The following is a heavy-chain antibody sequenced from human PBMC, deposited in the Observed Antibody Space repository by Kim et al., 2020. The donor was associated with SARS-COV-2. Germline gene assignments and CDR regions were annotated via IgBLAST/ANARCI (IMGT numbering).Heavy chain of an antibody. J-gene: IGHJ6*02. V-gene: IGHV3-21*01. D-gene: IGHD2-2*01. Sequence: VKGRFTISRDNAKNSLYLQMNSLRAEDTAVYYCASYCSSTSCYYYYGMDVWGQGTTVTVSS. CDR3: ASYCSSTSCYYYYGMDV.